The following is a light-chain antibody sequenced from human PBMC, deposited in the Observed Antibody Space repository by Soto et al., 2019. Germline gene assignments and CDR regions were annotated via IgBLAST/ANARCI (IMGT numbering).Light chain of an antibody. Sequence: EIVMTQSPATLSVSPGERATLSCRASQSVSSKLAWYQHKPGQAPRLLIYDASTRAAAIPARFSGSGSGTDFTLTISSLQSEDFAVYSCQQYNNWRSITFGQGTRLESK. CDR3: QQYNNWRSIT. CDR1: QSVSSK. V-gene: IGKV3-15*01. J-gene: IGKJ5*01. CDR2: DAS.